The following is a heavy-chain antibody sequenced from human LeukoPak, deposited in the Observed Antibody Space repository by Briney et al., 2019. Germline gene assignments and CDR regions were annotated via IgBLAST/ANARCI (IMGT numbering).Heavy chain of an antibody. Sequence: GGSLRLSCAASGFTVSINYMHWVRQAPGKGLEWLSVIYAVGATYSAASVQDRFTISRDNYKNTVFLQLSSLRVEDTAVYFCAGDDGDYPAGSFHYWGQGTLVTVSS. CDR3: AGDDGDYPAGSFHY. V-gene: IGHV3-53*01. J-gene: IGHJ4*02. CDR2: IYAVGAT. D-gene: IGHD4-17*01. CDR1: GFTVSINY.